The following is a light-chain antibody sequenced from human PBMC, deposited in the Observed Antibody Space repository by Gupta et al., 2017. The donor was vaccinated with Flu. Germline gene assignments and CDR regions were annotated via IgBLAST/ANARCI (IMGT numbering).Light chain of an antibody. CDR3: QLWDTTTDHRV. Sequence: SSILTRAPSMSVAPGHTARITCDGNNVGSERVHWYQQKTGQAPLVVVYDDRDRPSGISERFSGSKSGNTATLTISGVEVGDEADYYCQLWDTTTDHRVFGTGTKVSVL. CDR2: DDR. J-gene: IGLJ1*01. CDR1: NVGSER. V-gene: IGLV3-21*02.